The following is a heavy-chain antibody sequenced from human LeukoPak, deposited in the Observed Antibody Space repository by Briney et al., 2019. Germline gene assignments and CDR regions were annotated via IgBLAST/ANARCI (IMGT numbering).Heavy chain of an antibody. V-gene: IGHV3-48*02. CDR1: GFTFGSYS. CDR3: ARDNIWAFDI. Sequence: PGGSLRLSCAASGFTFGSYSMNWVRQAPGKGLEWVSYISSSDTIYYADSVKGRFTISRDNAKNSLYLQMNSLTDEDTALYYCARDNIWAFDIWGQGTMVAVSS. CDR2: ISSSDTI. D-gene: IGHD2/OR15-2a*01. J-gene: IGHJ3*02.